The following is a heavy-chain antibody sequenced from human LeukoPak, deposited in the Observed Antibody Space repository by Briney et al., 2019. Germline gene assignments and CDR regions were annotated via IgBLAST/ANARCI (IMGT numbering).Heavy chain of an antibody. Sequence: KSSETLSLTCTVSGGSISSYYWGWIRQPPGKGLEWIGSIFYSGGTYYNPSLKSRVTISVDTSKNQFSLKLSSVTAADTAVYYCARDSAMGSTSFDSWGQGTLVTVSS. D-gene: IGHD1-26*01. V-gene: IGHV4-39*07. J-gene: IGHJ4*02. CDR1: GGSISSYY. CDR3: ARDSAMGSTSFDS. CDR2: IFYSGGT.